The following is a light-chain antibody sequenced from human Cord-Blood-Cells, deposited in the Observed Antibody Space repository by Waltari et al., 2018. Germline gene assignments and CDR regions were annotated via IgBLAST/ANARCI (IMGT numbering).Light chain of an antibody. Sequence: AIRMTSSPSSFSASPGDSVPLTCRASQGISSYLAWYQQKPGKAPKLLIYAASTLQSGVPSRFSGSGSGTDFTLTISCLQSEDFATYYCQQYYSYPFTFGPGTKVDIK. J-gene: IGKJ3*01. CDR1: QGISSY. CDR3: QQYYSYPFT. CDR2: AAS. V-gene: IGKV1-8*01.